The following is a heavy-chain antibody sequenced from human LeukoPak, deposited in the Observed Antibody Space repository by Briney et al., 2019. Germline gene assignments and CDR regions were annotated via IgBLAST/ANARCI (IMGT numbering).Heavy chain of an antibody. V-gene: IGHV3-30*02. Sequence: GGSLRLSCAASGFTFSSYGMHWVRQAPGKGLEWVAFIRYDGSNKYYADSVKGRFTISRDNSKNTLYLQMNSLRAEDTAVYYCSGGPLPTVPSDYWGQGTLVTVSS. CDR1: GFTFSSYG. D-gene: IGHD4-11*01. CDR2: IRYDGSNK. J-gene: IGHJ4*02. CDR3: SGGPLPTVPSDY.